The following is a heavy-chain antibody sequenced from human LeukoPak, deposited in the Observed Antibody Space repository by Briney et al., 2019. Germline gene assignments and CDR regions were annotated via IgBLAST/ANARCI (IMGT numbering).Heavy chain of an antibody. V-gene: IGHV1-8*02. D-gene: IGHD3-22*01. J-gene: IGHJ4*02. CDR2: MNPNSGNT. CDR3: ARGRYYYDSSGYPLIDY. Sequence: GASVKVSCKASGYTFTSYDINWVRQATGQGLEWMGWMNPNSGNTGYAQKFQGRVTMTRNTSISTAYMELSSLRSEDTAVYYCARGRYYYDSSGYPLIDYWGQGTLVTVSS. CDR1: GYTFTSYD.